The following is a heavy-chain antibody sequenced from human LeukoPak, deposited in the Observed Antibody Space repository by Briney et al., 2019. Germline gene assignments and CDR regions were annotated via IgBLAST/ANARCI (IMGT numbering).Heavy chain of an antibody. CDR3: ATKQWLAPPPDS. CDR1: GFTFSKYW. V-gene: IGHV3-74*01. Sequence: GGSLRLSCAASGFTFSKYWMLWVRQAPGKGLEGVSRINTDGTVTTYADSVKGRFTVSRDNADNTMFLQMNSVRDEDTSVYYCATKQWLAPPPDSWGQGTPVTVSS. CDR2: INTDGTVT. D-gene: IGHD6-19*01. J-gene: IGHJ4*02.